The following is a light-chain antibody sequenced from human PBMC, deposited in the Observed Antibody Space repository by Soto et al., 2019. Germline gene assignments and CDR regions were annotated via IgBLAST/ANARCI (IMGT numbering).Light chain of an antibody. CDR1: HGISNY. CDR3: QKDTWPPFT. V-gene: IGKV1-27*01. J-gene: IGKJ3*01. CDR2: ATS. Sequence: DIQMTQSPSSLSAYVGDRVTISCRASHGISNYLAWYQQNPGKPPRLLIYATSTLQSGVSYRFTGSGTGTEFTLTIGSLQTEEVATYYWQKDTWPPFTFGPGTKADI.